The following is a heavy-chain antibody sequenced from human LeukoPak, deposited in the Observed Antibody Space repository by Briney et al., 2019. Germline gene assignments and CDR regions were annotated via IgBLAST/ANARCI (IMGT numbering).Heavy chain of an antibody. Sequence: GGSLRLSCAASGFTFSNYEMNWVRQAPGKWLEWVSYISSSGGTMYYADSVKGRFTIFRDNAKNALYLQMNSLRAEDTAVYYCARVEYCAGDCHHMDSWGQGTLVTVSS. V-gene: IGHV3-48*03. CDR3: ARVEYCAGDCHHMDS. J-gene: IGHJ4*02. CDR2: ISSSGGTM. D-gene: IGHD2-21*02. CDR1: GFTFSNYE.